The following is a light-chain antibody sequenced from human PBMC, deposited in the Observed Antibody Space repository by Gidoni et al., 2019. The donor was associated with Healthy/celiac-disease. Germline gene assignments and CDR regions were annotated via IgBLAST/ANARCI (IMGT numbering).Light chain of an antibody. CDR1: QSVSSY. CDR3: QQWKT. CDR2: DAS. Sequence: EIVLTQSPATLSWSPGERATLSCRASQSVSSYLAWYQQKPGQAPRLLIYDASNRATGIPARFSGSGSGTDFTLTISSLEPEDFAVYYCQQWKTFGQGTKVEIK. V-gene: IGKV3-11*01. J-gene: IGKJ1*01.